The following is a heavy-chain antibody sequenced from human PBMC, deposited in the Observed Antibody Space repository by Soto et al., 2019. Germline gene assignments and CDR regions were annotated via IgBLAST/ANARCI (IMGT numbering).Heavy chain of an antibody. J-gene: IGHJ4*02. CDR3: ARGQGGY. V-gene: IGHV4-34*01. Sequence: LSLTCAVYGGSFSGYDWSWIRQPPGKGLEWIGEINHSGSTNYNPSLKSRVTISVDTSKNQFSLKMSSVTAADTAVYYCARGQGGYWGQGTLVTVSS. D-gene: IGHD2-15*01. CDR2: INHSGST. CDR1: GGSFSGYD.